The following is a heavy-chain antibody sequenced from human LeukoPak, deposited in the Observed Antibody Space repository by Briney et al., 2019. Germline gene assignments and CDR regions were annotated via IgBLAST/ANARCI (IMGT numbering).Heavy chain of an antibody. V-gene: IGHV4-34*01. CDR3: ARGRRYSYGSLVPSYYYYGMDV. Sequence: PSETLSLTCAVYGGSFSGYYWSWIRQPPGKGLEWIGEINHSGSTNYNPSLKSRVTISVDTSKNQFSLKLSSVTAADTAVYYCARGRRYSYGSLVPSYYYYGMDVWGQGTTVTVSS. CDR2: INHSGST. J-gene: IGHJ6*02. CDR1: GGSFSGYY. D-gene: IGHD5-18*01.